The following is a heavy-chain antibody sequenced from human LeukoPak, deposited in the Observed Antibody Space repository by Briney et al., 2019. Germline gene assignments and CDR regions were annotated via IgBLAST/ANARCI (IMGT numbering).Heavy chain of an antibody. CDR2: IHSSGYT. Sequence: SETLSLTCTASGGSISSYYWSWIRKPPGQGLEWIAYIHSSGYTNYNPSLKSRVTISVDTSKNQFSLKVTSVTAADTAVYYCAKRQGPNSGSYDYFDPWGQGTLVTVSS. CDR3: AKRQGPNSGSYDYFDP. D-gene: IGHD1-26*01. CDR1: GGSISSYY. V-gene: IGHV4-4*09. J-gene: IGHJ5*02.